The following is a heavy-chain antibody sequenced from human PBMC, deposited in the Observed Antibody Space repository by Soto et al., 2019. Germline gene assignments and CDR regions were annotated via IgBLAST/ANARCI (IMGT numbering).Heavy chain of an antibody. Sequence: SRTLSPPLAISGDSVSSNTAAWNWIRSSPSRGLEWLGRTYYRSNWRHDYAVSVKSRITVNPDTSKNHFSLQLNSVTPDDTAVYYCARGVAGSGFDLWGQGTLVTVSS. V-gene: IGHV6-1*01. D-gene: IGHD6-19*01. CDR1: GDSVSSNTAA. CDR2: TYYRSNWRH. J-gene: IGHJ4*02. CDR3: ARGVAGSGFDL.